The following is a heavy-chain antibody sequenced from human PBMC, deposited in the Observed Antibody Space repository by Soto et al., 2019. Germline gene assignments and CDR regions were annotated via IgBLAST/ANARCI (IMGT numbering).Heavy chain of an antibody. J-gene: IGHJ6*02. D-gene: IGHD5-12*01. CDR3: ASEGRVAPIPSRYYYGKDV. CDR2: IIPIFGTA. Sequence: AVKVSCKASGGTFSSYAISWVRQAPGQGLDWMGGIIPIFGTANYAQKFQGRVTITADESTSTAYMELSSLRSEDTAAYYCASEGRVAPIPSRYYYGKDVWGQGTTVTDSS. V-gene: IGHV1-69*13. CDR1: GGTFSSYA.